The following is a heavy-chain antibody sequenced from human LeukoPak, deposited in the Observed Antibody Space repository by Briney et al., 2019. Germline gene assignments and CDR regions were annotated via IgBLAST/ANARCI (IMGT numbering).Heavy chain of an antibody. J-gene: IGHJ2*01. D-gene: IGHD3-9*01. CDR3: ARDHYDILTGYFINWYFDL. CDR1: GFTFSSYS. Sequence: PGGSLRLSCAASGFTFSSYSMNWVRQAPGKGLEWVSSISSSSSYIYYADSVKGRFTISRDNAKNSLYLQMNSLRAEDTAVYYCARDHYDILTGYFINWYFDLWGRGTLVTVSS. V-gene: IGHV3-21*01. CDR2: ISSSSSYI.